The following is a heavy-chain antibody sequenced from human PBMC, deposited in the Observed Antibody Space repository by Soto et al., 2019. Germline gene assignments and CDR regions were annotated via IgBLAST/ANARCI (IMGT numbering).Heavy chain of an antibody. D-gene: IGHD3-22*01. V-gene: IGHV5-51*01. CDR3: VRPDSSGYYDY. CDR2: IYPAGSDT. CDR1: GYTFTYYC. Sequence: GESLKIPCEGSGYTFTYYCIGWVRQIPGKGLEWMAIIYPAGSDTRYSPCFQGQVTISAEKPISTAYLQWSSLKASDTAMYYCVRPDSSGYYDYWGQGTLVTVSS. J-gene: IGHJ4*02.